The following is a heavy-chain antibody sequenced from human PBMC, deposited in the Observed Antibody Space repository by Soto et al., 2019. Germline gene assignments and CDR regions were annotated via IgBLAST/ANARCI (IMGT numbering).Heavy chain of an antibody. V-gene: IGHV4-39*07. CDR2: IYYSGST. CDR1: GGSISSSSYY. D-gene: IGHD5-12*01. J-gene: IGHJ3*02. CDR3: ARYYVDIVATVAVSAFDI. Sequence: TSETLSLTCTVSGGSISSSSYYWGWIRQPPGKGLEWIGYIYYSGSTYYNPSLKSRVTISVDTSKNQFSLKLSSVTAADTAVYYCARYYVDIVATVAVSAFDIWGQGTMVTVSS.